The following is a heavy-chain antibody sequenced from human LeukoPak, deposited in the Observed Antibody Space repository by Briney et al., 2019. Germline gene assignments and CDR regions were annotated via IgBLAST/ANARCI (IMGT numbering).Heavy chain of an antibody. CDR3: AASSSGYYGDAFDI. J-gene: IGHJ3*02. V-gene: IGHV4-38-2*02. CDR2: IYHSGST. Sequence: SETLSLTCTVSGYSISSGYYWGWIRQPPGKGLEWIGSIYHSGSTYYNPSLKSRVTISVDTSKNQFSLKLSSVTAADTAVYYCAASSSGYYGDAFDIWGQGTMVTVSS. CDR1: GYSISSGYY. D-gene: IGHD3-22*01.